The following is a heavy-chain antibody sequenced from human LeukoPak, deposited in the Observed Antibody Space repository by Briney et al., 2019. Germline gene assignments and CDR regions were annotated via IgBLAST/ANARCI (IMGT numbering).Heavy chain of an antibody. CDR2: IFFSGST. CDR3: ARHGIDVLLKDYYFDY. D-gene: IGHD3-16*01. J-gene: IGHJ4*02. V-gene: IGHV4-39*01. Sequence: KSSETLSLTCTVSGGSISSSTYHWGWIRQPPGKGLEWIGSIFFSGSTYYNPSLKSRVTISVDTSKNQFSLRLSSVTAADTAVYYCARHGIDVLLKDYYFDYWGQGTRVTVSS. CDR1: GGSISSSTYH.